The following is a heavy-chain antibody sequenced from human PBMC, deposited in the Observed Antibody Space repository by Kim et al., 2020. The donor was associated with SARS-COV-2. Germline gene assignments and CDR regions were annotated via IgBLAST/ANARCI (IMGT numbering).Heavy chain of an antibody. V-gene: IGHV3-7*01. CDR2: INEDGSDK. CDR3: ARDTYRFFDL. D-gene: IGHD5-12*01. Sequence: GGSLRLSCVASGFIFSPYWMGWVRQAPGKGLEWVANINEDGSDKYYVESVKGRFTIARDSAKNSLYLQMSSLRAEDTAVYYCARDTYRFFDLWGRGILVT. CDR1: GFIFSPYW. J-gene: IGHJ2*01.